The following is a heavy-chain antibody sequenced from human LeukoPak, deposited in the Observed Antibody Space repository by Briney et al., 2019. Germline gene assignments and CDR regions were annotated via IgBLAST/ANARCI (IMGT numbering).Heavy chain of an antibody. CDR1: GFTFSTYW. V-gene: IGHV3-7*03. Sequence: GGSLRLSCAASGFTFSTYWMSWVRQAPGKGLEWVANIKPDGSEKHYVDSVTGRFTISRDNAKNSLYLQMNSLRAEDTALYYCATTSGYGPDYWGQGTLVTVSS. CDR3: ATTSGYGPDY. CDR2: IKPDGSEK. D-gene: IGHD1/OR15-1a*01. J-gene: IGHJ4*02.